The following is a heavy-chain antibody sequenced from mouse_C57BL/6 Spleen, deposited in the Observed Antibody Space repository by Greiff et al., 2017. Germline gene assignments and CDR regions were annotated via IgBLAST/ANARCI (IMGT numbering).Heavy chain of an antibody. CDR2: INPYNGGT. Sequence: EVQLQQSGPVLVKPGASVKMSCKASGYTFTDYYMNWVKQSHGKSLEWIGVINPYNGGTSYNQKFKGKATLTVDKSSSTAYMELNSLTSEDSAVYYCVGLLLSPDYFDYWGQGTTLTVSS. D-gene: IGHD1-1*02. CDR3: VGLLLSPDYFDY. J-gene: IGHJ2*01. CDR1: GYTFTDYY. V-gene: IGHV1-19*01.